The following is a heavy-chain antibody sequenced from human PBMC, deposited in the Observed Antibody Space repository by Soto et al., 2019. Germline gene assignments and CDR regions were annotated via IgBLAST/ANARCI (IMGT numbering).Heavy chain of an antibody. V-gene: IGHV1-69*01. Sequence: QVQLVQSGAEVKKPGSSVKVSCKASGGTFSSYAISWVRQAPGQGLEWMGGIIPIFGTANYAQKFQGRVTITADESTSTAYMELSSLRSEDTAVYYCARDRYCSGGSCYYNEFDYWGQGTLVTVSS. CDR1: GGTFSSYA. D-gene: IGHD2-15*01. J-gene: IGHJ4*02. CDR3: ARDRYCSGGSCYYNEFDY. CDR2: IIPIFGTA.